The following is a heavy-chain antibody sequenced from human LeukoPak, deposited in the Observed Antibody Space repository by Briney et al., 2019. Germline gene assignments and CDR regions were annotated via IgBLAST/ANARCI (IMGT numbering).Heavy chain of an antibody. CDR1: GCTFTSYF. CDR3: SRGPSASDWFVFGGPY. Sequence: ASVKVSCKASGCTFTSYFMHWVRQASGQGLEWMGIINPSGGSTTYAQKFQGRVTMTRDTSTSTVYMELRSLRSEDTAVYYCSRGPSASDWFVFGGPYWGQGTLVTVSS. D-gene: IGHD3-9*01. J-gene: IGHJ4*02. CDR2: INPSGGST. V-gene: IGHV1-46*01.